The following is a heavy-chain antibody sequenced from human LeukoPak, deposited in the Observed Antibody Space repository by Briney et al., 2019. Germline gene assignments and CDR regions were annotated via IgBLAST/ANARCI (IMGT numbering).Heavy chain of an antibody. CDR2: IRYGGSDK. CDR1: GFTFSSYA. V-gene: IGHV3-30*02. Sequence: GESLRLSCAASGFTFSSYAMHWVRQAPGKGLEWVAFIRYGGSDKYYANSVKGRFTISRDNSKNTVDLQMNSLRVEDTAVYYCAKARYCSSGNCYSFDYWGQGTLVTVSS. D-gene: IGHD2-15*01. CDR3: AKARYCSSGNCYSFDY. J-gene: IGHJ4*02.